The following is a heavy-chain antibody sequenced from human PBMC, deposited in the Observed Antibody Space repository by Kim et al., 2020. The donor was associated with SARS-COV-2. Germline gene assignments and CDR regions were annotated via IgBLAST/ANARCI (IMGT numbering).Heavy chain of an antibody. J-gene: IGHJ6*02. Sequence: SRKSRVTISVDTSKNQFSLKLSSVTAADTAVYYCASTRVGSMYYYYGMDVWGQGTTVTVSS. CDR3: ASTRVGSMYYYYGMDV. D-gene: IGHD1-26*01. V-gene: IGHV4-59*01.